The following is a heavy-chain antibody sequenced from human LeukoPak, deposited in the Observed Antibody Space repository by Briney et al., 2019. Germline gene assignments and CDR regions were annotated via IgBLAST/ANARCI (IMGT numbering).Heavy chain of an antibody. J-gene: IGHJ4*02. CDR2: INHSGST. D-gene: IGHD3-10*01. CDR3: ARGGGIITMVRGLSDY. V-gene: IGHV4-34*01. Sequence: SETLSLTCAVYGGSFSGYYWSWIRQPPGKGLEWIGEINHSGSTNYNPSLKSRVTISVDTSKNQFSLKLSSVTAADTAVYYCARGGGIITMVRGLSDYWGQGTLVTVSS. CDR1: GGSFSGYY.